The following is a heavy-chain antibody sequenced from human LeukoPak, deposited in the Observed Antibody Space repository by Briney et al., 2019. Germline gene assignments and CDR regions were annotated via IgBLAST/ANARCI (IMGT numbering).Heavy chain of an antibody. D-gene: IGHD1-14*01. CDR1: GGSISSYY. V-gene: IGHV4-59*08. Sequence: PSETLSLTCTVSGGSISSYYWSWIRQPPGKGLEWIGYIYYSGSTNYNPSLKSRVTISVDTSKKQFSLKLTSVTAADTAVYYCARLLDRNYEGGAFDPWGQGTLVTVSS. CDR2: IYYSGST. J-gene: IGHJ5*02. CDR3: ARLLDRNYEGGAFDP.